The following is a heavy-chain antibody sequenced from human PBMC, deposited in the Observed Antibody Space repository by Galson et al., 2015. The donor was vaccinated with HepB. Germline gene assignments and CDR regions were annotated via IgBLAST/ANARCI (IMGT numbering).Heavy chain of an antibody. CDR1: GFTFSSYA. CDR3: ARDRGPCTNGVCYPIIFVYYYGMDV. J-gene: IGHJ6*02. Sequence: SLRLSCAASGFTFSSYAMHWVRQAPGKGLEWVAVISYDGSNKYYADSVKGRFTISRDNSKNTLYLQMNSLRAEDTAVYYCARDRGPCTNGVCYPIIFVYYYGMDVWGQGTTVTVSS. V-gene: IGHV3-30-3*01. D-gene: IGHD2-8*01. CDR2: ISYDGSNK.